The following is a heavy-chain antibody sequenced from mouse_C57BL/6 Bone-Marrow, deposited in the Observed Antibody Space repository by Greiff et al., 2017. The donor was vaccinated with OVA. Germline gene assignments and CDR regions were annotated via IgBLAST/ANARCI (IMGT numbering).Heavy chain of an antibody. V-gene: IGHV1-50*01. CDR3: ARGGNYFDY. CDR1: GYTFTSYW. CDR2: IDPSDSYT. D-gene: IGHD1-1*02. J-gene: IGHJ2*01. Sequence: QVQLQQPGAELVKPGASVKLSCKASGYTFTSYWMQWVKQRPGQGLEWIGEIDPSDSYTNYNQKFKGKATLTVDTSSSTAYMQLSSLTSDDSAVYYCARGGNYFDYWGQGTTLTVSS.